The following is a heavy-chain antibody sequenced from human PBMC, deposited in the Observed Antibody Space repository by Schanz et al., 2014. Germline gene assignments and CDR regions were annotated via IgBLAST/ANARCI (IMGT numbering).Heavy chain of an antibody. CDR1: GFNFRSYP. Sequence: EVQLVESGGGLVQPGGSLSLSCAASGFNFRSYPMSWVRQAPGKGLEWVSAISASGGSTYYADSVKGRFTISRDNSKNTLYVQLNSLRAEDTAVYYCAKDPYGSGNHYTYWGRGALVSVSS. V-gene: IGHV3-23*04. CDR3: AKDPYGSGNHYTY. CDR2: ISASGGST. D-gene: IGHD3-10*01. J-gene: IGHJ4*02.